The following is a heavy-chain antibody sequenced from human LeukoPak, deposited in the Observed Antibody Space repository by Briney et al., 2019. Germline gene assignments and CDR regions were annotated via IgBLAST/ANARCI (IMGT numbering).Heavy chain of an antibody. CDR3: ARADYCIGDCFHAAFDI. Sequence: GGSLRLSCAASGFMFSGYSMDWVRQAPGKGLEWGSYISSSGGDIHYTDSVKGRFTISRDNSKNTLTLEMNTLTREDTAVYYCARADYCIGDCFHAAFDIWGQGTVVTVSS. CDR2: ISSSGGDI. CDR1: GFMFSGYS. V-gene: IGHV3-21*05. J-gene: IGHJ3*02. D-gene: IGHD2-21*02.